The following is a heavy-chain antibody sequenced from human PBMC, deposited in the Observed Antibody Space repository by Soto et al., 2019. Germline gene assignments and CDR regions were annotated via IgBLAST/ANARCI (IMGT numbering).Heavy chain of an antibody. CDR2: INAGNGNT. J-gene: IGHJ4*02. CDR1: GYTFTSYA. D-gene: IGHD2-21*02. Sequence: QVQLVQSGAEVKKPGASVKVSCKASGYTFTSYAMHWVRQAPGQRREWMGWINAGNGNTKYSQKFQGRVTITRDTSASTAYMELSSLRSEDTAVYYCARAGIVVVTAPFDYWGQGTLVTVSS. CDR3: ARAGIVVVTAPFDY. V-gene: IGHV1-3*01.